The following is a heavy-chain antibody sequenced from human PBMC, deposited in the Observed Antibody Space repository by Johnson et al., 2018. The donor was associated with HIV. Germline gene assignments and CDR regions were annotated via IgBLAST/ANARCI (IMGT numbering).Heavy chain of an antibody. CDR1: GFTFSSYG. D-gene: IGHD3-16*01. CDR3: AKEAYYVEAFDI. Sequence: QVQLVESGGGVVQPGGSLRLSCAASGFTFSSYGMHWVRQAPGKGLEWVALISYGGKNKYYADSVKGRFTISRDNSKNTLYLQINILRAEDTAVYFCAKEAYYVEAFDIWGQGTMVTVSS. V-gene: IGHV3-30*19. CDR2: ISYGGKNK. J-gene: IGHJ3*02.